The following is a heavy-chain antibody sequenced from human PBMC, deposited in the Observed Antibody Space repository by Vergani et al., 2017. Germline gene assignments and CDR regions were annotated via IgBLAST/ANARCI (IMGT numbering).Heavy chain of an antibody. CDR2: IYTSGST. J-gene: IGHJ6*03. D-gene: IGHD2-2*01. Sequence: QVQLQESGPGLVKPSQTLSLTCTVSGGSISSGSYYWSWIRQPAGKGLEWIGRIYTSGSTNSNPSLKSRVTMSVDTSKNQFSLKLSSVTAADTAVYYCAGDRARTAYCSSTSCHDDYYMDVWGKGTTVTVSS. V-gene: IGHV4-61*02. CDR3: AGDRARTAYCSSTSCHDDYYMDV. CDR1: GGSISSGSYY.